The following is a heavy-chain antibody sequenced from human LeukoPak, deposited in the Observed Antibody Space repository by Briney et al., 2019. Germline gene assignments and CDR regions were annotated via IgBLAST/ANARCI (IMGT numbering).Heavy chain of an antibody. D-gene: IGHD4-17*01. J-gene: IGHJ4*02. CDR1: GFTFSDYY. CDR3: ARDLHYGGSRIDY. V-gene: IGHV3-11*01. Sequence: GGSLRLSCAASGFTFSDYYMSWIRQAPGKGLEWVSYISSSGSTIYYADSVKGRFTISRDNVKNSLYLQMNSLRAEDTAVYYCARDLHYGGSRIDYWGQGTLVTVSS. CDR2: ISSSGSTI.